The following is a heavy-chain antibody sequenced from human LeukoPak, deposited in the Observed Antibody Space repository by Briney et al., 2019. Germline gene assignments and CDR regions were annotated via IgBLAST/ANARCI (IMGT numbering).Heavy chain of an antibody. J-gene: IGHJ4*02. CDR2: IWYDGSNR. Sequence: PGTSLRLSWAASGFTFSSYGMHWVRQAPGKGLEWVAVIWYDGSNRFYADSVKGRFTISRDTSKNTPFLQMNSLRAEDTAVYYCVRELPPVVKYYFDFWGQGTLVTVSS. CDR3: VRELPPVVKYYFDF. V-gene: IGHV3-33*01. CDR1: GFTFSSYG. D-gene: IGHD3-22*01.